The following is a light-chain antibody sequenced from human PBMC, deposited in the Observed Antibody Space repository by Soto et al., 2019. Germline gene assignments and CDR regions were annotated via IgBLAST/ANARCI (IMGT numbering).Light chain of an antibody. Sequence: QSALTQPASVSGSPGQSITISCTGTSSDVGCYNLVSWYQQLPGKAPKLLIYEGGKRPSGVSNRFSDSNSGNTASLTISGLQAEDEADYYCCSYTGTTTYVFGTGTKLTVL. V-gene: IGLV2-23*01. J-gene: IGLJ1*01. CDR1: SSDVGCYNL. CDR2: EGG. CDR3: CSYTGTTTYV.